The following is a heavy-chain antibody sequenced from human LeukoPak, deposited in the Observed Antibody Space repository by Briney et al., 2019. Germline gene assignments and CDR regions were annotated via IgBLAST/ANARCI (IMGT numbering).Heavy chain of an antibody. V-gene: IGHV4-59*08. CDR2: MFSSGSA. D-gene: IGHD3-16*01. CDR3: ATLGGSIDY. Sequence: SESLSLTCSVSGGVITSFYWSWIRQSPGKGLECVGSMFSSGSATYNPSLKSRVTIAVDRSQSLFALKLTSVTAADTAIYYCATLGGSIDYWGRGTLVAVSS. J-gene: IGHJ4*02. CDR1: GGVITSFY.